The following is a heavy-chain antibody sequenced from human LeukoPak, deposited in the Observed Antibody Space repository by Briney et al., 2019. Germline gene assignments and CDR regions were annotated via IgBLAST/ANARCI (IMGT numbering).Heavy chain of an antibody. CDR3: ARGSATGLAY. CDR2: IDRSRTT. Sequence: SETLSLTCAVYGVSFSGYSWTWIRQPPGKGLEWIGEIDRSRTTNYNPSLKSRLTISVDTSKNQFSLKLSSVTAADTAVYYCARGSATGLAYWGQGTLVTVSS. D-gene: IGHD1-1*01. V-gene: IGHV4-34*01. J-gene: IGHJ4*02. CDR1: GVSFSGYS.